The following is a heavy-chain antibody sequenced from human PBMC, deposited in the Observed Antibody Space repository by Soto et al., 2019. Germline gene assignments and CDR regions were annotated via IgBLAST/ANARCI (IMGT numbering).Heavy chain of an antibody. CDR3: TTRITMVRGGDYYGMDV. V-gene: IGHV3-15*01. CDR1: GFTFSNAW. J-gene: IGHJ6*02. CDR2: IKSKTDGGTT. Sequence: GGSLRLSCAASGFTFSNAWMSWVRQAPGKGLEWVGRIKSKTDGGTTDYAAPVKGRFTISRDDSKNTLYLQMNSLKTEDTAVYYCTTRITMVRGGDYYGMDVWGQGTTVIVSS. D-gene: IGHD3-10*01.